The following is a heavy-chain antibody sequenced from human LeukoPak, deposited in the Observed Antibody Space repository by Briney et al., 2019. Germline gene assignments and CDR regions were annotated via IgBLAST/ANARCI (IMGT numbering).Heavy chain of an antibody. CDR2: SNPTGSST. CDR3: AREDDSWGPNNLDL. CDR1: GYTFTNYY. V-gene: IGHV1-46*01. D-gene: IGHD7-27*01. J-gene: IGHJ3*01. Sequence: ASVKVSCKASGYTFTNYYMHWVRQAPGQGLEWMGLSNPTGSSTNYAQKFRGRVTMTRDTSTTTVYMELSSLRSEDTAVYYCAREDDSWGPNNLDLWGQGTMVTVSS.